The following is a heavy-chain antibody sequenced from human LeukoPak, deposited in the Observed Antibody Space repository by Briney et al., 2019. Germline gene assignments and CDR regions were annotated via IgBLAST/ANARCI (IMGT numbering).Heavy chain of an antibody. J-gene: IGHJ6*02. D-gene: IGHD1-26*01. CDR1: GYTFTSYG. CDR3: ARDRPYYYSYYYYGMDV. V-gene: IGHV1-18*01. CDR2: ISAYNGNT. Sequence: ASVKVSCEASGYTFTSYGISWVRQAPGQGLEWMGWISAYNGNTNYAQKLQGRVTMTTDTSTSTAYMELRSLRSDDTAVYYCARDRPYYYSYYYYGMDVWGQGTTVTVSS.